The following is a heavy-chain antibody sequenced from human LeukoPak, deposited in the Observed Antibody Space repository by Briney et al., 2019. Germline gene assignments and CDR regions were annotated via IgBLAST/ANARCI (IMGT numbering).Heavy chain of an antibody. D-gene: IGHD5-18*01. CDR2: ISSSSSTI. Sequence: PGGSLRLSCAASGFTFSSYSMNWARQAPGKGLEWVSYISSSSSTIYYADSVKGRFTISRDNAKNSLYLQMNSLRAEDTAVYYCARTLYSYGPLFAYWGQGTLVTVSS. CDR1: GFTFSSYS. CDR3: ARTLYSYGPLFAY. J-gene: IGHJ4*02. V-gene: IGHV3-48*01.